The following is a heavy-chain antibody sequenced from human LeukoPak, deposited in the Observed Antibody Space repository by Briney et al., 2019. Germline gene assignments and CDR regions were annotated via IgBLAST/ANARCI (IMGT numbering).Heavy chain of an antibody. CDR2: IYYSGST. V-gene: IGHV4-39*07. J-gene: IGHJ4*02. CDR3: ARGSGSTPDFDY. CDR1: GGSISSSSYY. D-gene: IGHD1-26*01. Sequence: SETLSLTCTVSGGSISSSSYYWGWIRQPPGKGLEWIGSIYYSGSTYYNPSLKSRVTISVDTSKNQFSLKLSSVTAADTAVYYCARGSGSTPDFDYWGQGTLVTVSS.